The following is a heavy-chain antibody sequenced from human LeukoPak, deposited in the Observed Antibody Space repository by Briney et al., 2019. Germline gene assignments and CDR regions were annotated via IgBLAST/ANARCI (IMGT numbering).Heavy chain of an antibody. V-gene: IGHV3-23*01. D-gene: IGHD2-21*01. CDR3: AKASIPGIWQPLFDY. CDR2: ISGSGGST. CDR1: GFTFSSYG. J-gene: IGHJ4*02. Sequence: GGTLRLSCAASGFTFSSYGMSWVRQAPGKGLEWVSGISGSGGSTYYADSVKGRFTISRDNSKNTLYLRMNSLRAEDTAVYYCAKASIPGIWQPLFDYLGQGTLVTVSS.